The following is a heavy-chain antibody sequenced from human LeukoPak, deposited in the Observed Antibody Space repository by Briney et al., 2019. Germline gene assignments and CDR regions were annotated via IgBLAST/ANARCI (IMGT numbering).Heavy chain of an antibody. J-gene: IGHJ4*02. Sequence: GRSLRLSCAASGFTFSSYGMHWVRQAPGKGLEWVGVIWYDGSNKYYADSVKGRFTISRDNSKNTLYLQMNSLRAEDTAVYYCAKANDYSNYGTFDYWGQGTLVTVSS. CDR3: AKANDYSNYGTFDY. CDR2: IWYDGSNK. CDR1: GFTFSSYG. D-gene: IGHD4-11*01. V-gene: IGHV3-33*06.